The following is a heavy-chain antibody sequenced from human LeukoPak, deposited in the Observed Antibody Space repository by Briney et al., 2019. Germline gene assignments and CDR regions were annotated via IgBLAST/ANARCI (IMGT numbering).Heavy chain of an antibody. CDR3: AWSHSGYEPQFDY. D-gene: IGHD5-12*01. Sequence: PTGGSLRLSCAASGFTFSSYGMHWVRQAPSKGLEWVAFIRYDGSNKYYADSVKGRFTISRDNSKNTLYLQMNSLRAEDTAVYYCAWSHSGYEPQFDYWGQGTLVTVSS. J-gene: IGHJ4*02. V-gene: IGHV3-30*02. CDR1: GFTFSSYG. CDR2: IRYDGSNK.